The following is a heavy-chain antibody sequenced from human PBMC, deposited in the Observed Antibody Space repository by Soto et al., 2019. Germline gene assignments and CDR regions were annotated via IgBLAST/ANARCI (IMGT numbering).Heavy chain of an antibody. CDR1: GGSISSGDYY. V-gene: IGHV4-30-4*01. CDR2: IYYSGST. J-gene: IGHJ4*02. D-gene: IGHD3-22*01. Sequence: SETLSLTCTVSGGSISSGDYYWSWIRQPPGKGLEWIGYIYYSGSTYYNPSLKSRVTISVDTSKNQFSLKLSSVTAADTAVYYCARADIDESYYYDSSGYYYGYWGQGTLVIVSS. CDR3: ARADIDESYYYDSSGYYYGY.